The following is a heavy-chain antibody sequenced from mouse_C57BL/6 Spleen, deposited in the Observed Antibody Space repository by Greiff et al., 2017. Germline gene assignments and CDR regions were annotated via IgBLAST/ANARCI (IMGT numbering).Heavy chain of an antibody. J-gene: IGHJ4*01. CDR1: GFTFSSYA. CDR3: TRDGGYYSNYGGYAMDY. Sequence: EVKVVESGEGLVKPGGSLKLSCAASGFTFSSYAMSWVRQTPEKRLEWVAYISSGGDYIYYADTVKGRFTISRDNARNTLYLQMSSLKSEDTAMYYCTRDGGYYSNYGGYAMDYWGQGTSVTVSS. V-gene: IGHV5-9-1*02. CDR2: ISSGGDYI. D-gene: IGHD2-5*01.